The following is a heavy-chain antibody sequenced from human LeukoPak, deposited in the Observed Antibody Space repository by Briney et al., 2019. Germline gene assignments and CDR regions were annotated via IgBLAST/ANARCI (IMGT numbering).Heavy chain of an antibody. V-gene: IGHV5-51*01. Sequence: GESLKISFKGSGSHFIGWVRQMPGKGLEWVAFIYPGGSDRRYSPPFQGQVTVSADKSINTVYLQWGSLKASDTAMYYCARHFYDTSTYYSSFDFWGQGTLVTVSS. CDR1: GSHF. CDR2: IYPGGSDR. D-gene: IGHD2/OR15-2a*01. CDR3: ARHFYDTSTYYSSFDF. J-gene: IGHJ4*02.